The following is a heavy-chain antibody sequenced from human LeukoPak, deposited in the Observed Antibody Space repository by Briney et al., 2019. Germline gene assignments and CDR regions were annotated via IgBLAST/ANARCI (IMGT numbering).Heavy chain of an antibody. CDR3: ARHRDGYNFDY. V-gene: IGHV1-2*02. CDR2: INPNSGGT. D-gene: IGHD5-24*01. CDR1: GYIFTDYY. Sequence: ASVKVSCKASGYIFTDYYMHWVRQAPGQGLEWMGWINPNSGGTNYAQKFQGRVTMTRETPISTAYMELRSLRSDDTAVYYCARHRDGYNFDYWGQGTLVTVSS. J-gene: IGHJ4*02.